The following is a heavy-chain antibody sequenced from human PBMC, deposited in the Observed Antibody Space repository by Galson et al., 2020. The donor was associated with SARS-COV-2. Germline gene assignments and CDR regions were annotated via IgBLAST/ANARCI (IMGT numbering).Heavy chain of an antibody. CDR3: ALRGVDYGGNDY. CDR2: MNPNSGNT. V-gene: IGHV1-8*01. J-gene: IGHJ4*02. D-gene: IGHD4-17*01. CDR1: GYTFTSYD. Sequence: ASVKVSCKASGYTFTSYDINWVRQATGQGLEWMGWMNPNSGNTGYAQKFQGRVTMTRNTSISTAYMELSSLRSEDTAVYYCALRGVDYGGNDYWGQGTLVTVSS.